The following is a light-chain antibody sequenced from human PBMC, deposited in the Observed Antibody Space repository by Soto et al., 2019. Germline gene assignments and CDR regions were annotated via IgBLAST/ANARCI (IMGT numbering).Light chain of an antibody. CDR3: QQYNNWPWT. J-gene: IGKJ1*01. V-gene: IGKV3-15*01. CDR2: GAS. Sequence: EIVMTQSPATLSVSPVEGVTLSCRASQSVSSNLAWYQQRPGQAPRLLIYGASTRATGIPARFSGSGSGTEFTLTISSLQSEDFAVYYCQQYNNWPWTFGQGTKVDIK. CDR1: QSVSSN.